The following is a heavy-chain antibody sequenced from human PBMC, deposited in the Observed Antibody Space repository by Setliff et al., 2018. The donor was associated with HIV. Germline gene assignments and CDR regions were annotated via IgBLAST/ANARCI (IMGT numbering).Heavy chain of an antibody. Sequence: TLVNPTQTLTLTCTFSGFSLSTSGVGVGWIRQPPGKALEWLALIYWNDDKRYGPSLKSRLTITKDTSKNQVVLTMTNMDPVDTATYYCSHLYDYAWGNYRYTARAFDYWGQGTLVTVSS. J-gene: IGHJ4*02. CDR1: GFSLSTSGVG. V-gene: IGHV2-5*01. CDR3: SHLYDYAWGNYRYTARAFDY. CDR2: IYWNDDK. D-gene: IGHD3-16*02.